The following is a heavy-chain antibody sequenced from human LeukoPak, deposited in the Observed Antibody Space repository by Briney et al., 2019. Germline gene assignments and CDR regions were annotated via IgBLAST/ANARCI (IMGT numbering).Heavy chain of an antibody. D-gene: IGHD3-22*01. CDR1: GGTFSSYA. Sequence: GASVTVSCKASGGTFSSYAISWVRQAPGQGLEWMGGIIPIFGTANYAQRFQGRVTITTDESTSTAYMELSSLRSEDTAVYYCARDGAPYYYDSSALDYWGQGTLVTVSS. CDR2: IIPIFGTA. J-gene: IGHJ4*02. V-gene: IGHV1-69*05. CDR3: ARDGAPYYYDSSALDY.